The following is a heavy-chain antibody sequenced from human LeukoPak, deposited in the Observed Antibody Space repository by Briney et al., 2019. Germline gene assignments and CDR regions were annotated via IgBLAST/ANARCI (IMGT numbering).Heavy chain of an antibody. J-gene: IGHJ4*02. D-gene: IGHD6-13*01. CDR2: IYYSGST. CDR1: GGSISSGGYY. Sequence: SQTLSLTCAVSGGSISSGGYYWSWIRQPPGKGLEWIGYIYYSGSTNYNPSLKSRVTISVDTSKNQFSLKLSSVTAADTAVYYCARADSSSWPYYFDYWGQGTLVTVSS. CDR3: ARADSSSWPYYFDY. V-gene: IGHV4-61*08.